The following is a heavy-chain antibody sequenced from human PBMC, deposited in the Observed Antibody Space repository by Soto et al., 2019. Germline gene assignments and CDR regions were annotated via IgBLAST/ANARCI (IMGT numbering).Heavy chain of an antibody. CDR1: GGSISSSSYY. V-gene: IGHV4-39*01. D-gene: IGHD6-13*01. CDR2: IYYSGST. CDR3: AGLAAAGHWFDP. J-gene: IGHJ5*02. Sequence: SETLSLTCTVSGGSISSSSYYWGWLRQPPGKGLEWIGSIYYSGSTYYNPSLKSRLTLPVATSKNQFSLKLSSVTAADTAVYYCAGLAAAGHWFDPWGQGTLVTVSS.